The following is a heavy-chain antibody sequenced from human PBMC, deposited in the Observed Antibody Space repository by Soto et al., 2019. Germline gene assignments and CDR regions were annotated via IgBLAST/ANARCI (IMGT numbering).Heavy chain of an antibody. Sequence: ASVKVSCKASGYTFNNYDIHWVRQAPGHGLEWMGWMNPNSGNTGYAQNFRGRVTMTQNTAIGTAYMELSSLRSDDTATYYCTRAYGAETFDFWGQGTRVTV. J-gene: IGHJ5*01. CDR3: TRAYGAETFDF. CDR2: MNPNSGNT. D-gene: IGHD3-10*01. V-gene: IGHV1-8*02. CDR1: GYTFNNYD.